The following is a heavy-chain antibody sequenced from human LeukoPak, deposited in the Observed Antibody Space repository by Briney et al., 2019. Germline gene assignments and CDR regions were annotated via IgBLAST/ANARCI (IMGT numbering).Heavy chain of an antibody. J-gene: IGHJ1*01. Sequence: GGSLRLSCAASGFTFSSYSMNWVRQAPGKGLEWVSSISSSSSYIYYADSVKGRFTISRDNAKNSPYLQMNSLRAEDTAVYYCASPYCSSTSCYREYFQHWGQGTLVTVSS. CDR3: ASPYCSSTSCYREYFQH. D-gene: IGHD2-2*02. CDR1: GFTFSSYS. CDR2: ISSSSSYI. V-gene: IGHV3-21*01.